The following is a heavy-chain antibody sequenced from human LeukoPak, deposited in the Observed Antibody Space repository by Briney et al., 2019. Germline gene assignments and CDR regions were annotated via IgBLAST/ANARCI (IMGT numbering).Heavy chain of an antibody. Sequence: PGGSLRLSCAASGFTVSSNYMSWVRQAPGKGLEWVSVIYSGGSTYYADSVKGRFTISRDNSKNTLYPQMNSLRAEDTAVYYCARDFGDNWFDPWGQGTLVTVSS. CDR3: ARDFGDNWFDP. CDR2: IYSGGST. V-gene: IGHV3-66*01. CDR1: GFTVSSNY. J-gene: IGHJ5*02. D-gene: IGHD3-10*01.